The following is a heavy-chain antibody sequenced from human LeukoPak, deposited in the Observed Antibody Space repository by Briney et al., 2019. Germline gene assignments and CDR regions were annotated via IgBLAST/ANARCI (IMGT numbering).Heavy chain of an antibody. Sequence: NPSETLSLTCAVYGGSFSGYYWSWIRQPPGKGLEWIGYIYYSGSTNYNPSLKSRVTISVDTSKNQFSLKLSSVTAADTAVYYCARGSIGYQLLYYYYYYYMDVWGKGTTVTVSS. V-gene: IGHV4-59*01. D-gene: IGHD2-2*02. J-gene: IGHJ6*03. CDR3: ARGSIGYQLLYYYYYYYMDV. CDR2: IYYSGST. CDR1: GGSFSGYY.